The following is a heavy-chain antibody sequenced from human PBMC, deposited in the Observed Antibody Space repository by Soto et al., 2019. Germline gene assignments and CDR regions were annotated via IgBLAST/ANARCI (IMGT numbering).Heavy chain of an antibody. CDR2: IYYSGST. CDR3: ARGRGSSSWYNWFDP. V-gene: IGHV4-31*03. CDR1: GGSISSGGYY. Sequence: QVQLQESGPGLVKPSQTLSLTCTVSGGSISSGGYYWSWIRQHPGKGLEWIGYIYYSGSTYYNPYLKSRVTISIDTSKNPVSLKLSSVTAADTAVYYCARGRGSSSWYNWFDPWGQGTLVTVSS. J-gene: IGHJ5*01. D-gene: IGHD6-13*01.